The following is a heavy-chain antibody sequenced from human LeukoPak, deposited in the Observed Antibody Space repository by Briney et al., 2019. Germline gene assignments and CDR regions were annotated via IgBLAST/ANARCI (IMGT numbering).Heavy chain of an antibody. Sequence: SQTLSLTCTVSGGSISSGGYYWSWIRQHPGKGLERIGYIYYSGSTYYNPSLKSRVTISVDTSKNQFSLKLSSVTAADTAVYYCARDGRSGGIDYWGQGTLVTVSS. CDR3: ARDGRSGGIDY. D-gene: IGHD2-15*01. J-gene: IGHJ4*02. CDR1: GGSISSGGYY. CDR2: IYYSGST. V-gene: IGHV4-31*03.